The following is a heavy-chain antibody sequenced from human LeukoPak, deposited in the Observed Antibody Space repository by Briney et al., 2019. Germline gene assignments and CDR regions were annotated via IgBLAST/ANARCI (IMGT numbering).Heavy chain of an antibody. V-gene: IGHV3-23*01. CDR3: AGREGFADTRNWFDP. Sequence: PGGSLRLSCAASGFTFSDYTMNWVRQAPGKGLEWVSTITNSGDKTFYADSVKGRFTISRDNSENTLYLQMNSLKASDTAMYYCAGREGFADTRNWFDPWGQGTLVTVSS. CDR2: ITNSGDKT. CDR1: GFTFSDYT. D-gene: IGHD2-15*01. J-gene: IGHJ5*02.